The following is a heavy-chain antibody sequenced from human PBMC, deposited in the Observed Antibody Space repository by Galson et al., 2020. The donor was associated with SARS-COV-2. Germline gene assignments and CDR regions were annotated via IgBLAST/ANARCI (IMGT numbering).Heavy chain of an antibody. J-gene: IGHJ4*02. CDR2: MYYSGST. V-gene: IGHV4-39*01. Sequence: SETLSLTCTVSGGSITSSSYYWGWIRQPPGKGLEWIGSMYYSGSTYYSPSLKSRVTMSVDTSKNQFSLKLSSVTAADTAVYYCVRWGSSYYQTGLYYFDYWGQGTLVTVSS. CDR3: VRWGSSYYQTGLYYFDY. CDR1: GGSITSSSYY. D-gene: IGHD6-13*01.